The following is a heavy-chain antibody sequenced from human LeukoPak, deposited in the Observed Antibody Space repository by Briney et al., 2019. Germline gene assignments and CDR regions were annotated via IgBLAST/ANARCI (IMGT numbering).Heavy chain of an antibody. D-gene: IGHD3-22*01. Sequence: ASVKVSCKASGYTFTGYYMHWVRQAPGQGLEWMGWINPNSGGINYAQKFQGRVTMTRDTSISTAYMELSRLRSDDTAVYYCARYYYDSSAHDYWGQGTLVTVSS. CDR3: ARYYYDSSAHDY. CDR1: GYTFTGYY. V-gene: IGHV1-2*02. J-gene: IGHJ4*02. CDR2: INPNSGGI.